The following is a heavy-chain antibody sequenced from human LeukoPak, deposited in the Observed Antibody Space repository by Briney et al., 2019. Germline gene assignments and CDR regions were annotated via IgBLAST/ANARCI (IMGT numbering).Heavy chain of an antibody. CDR2: ISGSDGST. D-gene: IGHD3-22*01. V-gene: IGHV3-23*01. CDR3: AREAEITMIVVVNDPSAFDI. CDR1: GFTFSSYA. Sequence: GGSLRLSCAASGFTFSSYAMSWVRQAPGKGLEWVSAISGSDGSTYYADSVKGRFTISRDNSKNTLYLQMNSLRAEDTAVYYCAREAEITMIVVVNDPSAFDIWGQGTMVTVPS. J-gene: IGHJ3*02.